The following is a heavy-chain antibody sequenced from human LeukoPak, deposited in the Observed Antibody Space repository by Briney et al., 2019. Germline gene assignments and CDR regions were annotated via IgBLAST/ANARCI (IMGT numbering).Heavy chain of an antibody. Sequence: SVKVSCKASGGTFSSYAISWVRQAPGQGLEWMGGIIPIFGTANYAQKFQGRVTITAGESTSTAYMELSSLRSEDTAVYYCARAPRGYNNSPSGSGGAFDIWGQGTMVTVSS. V-gene: IGHV1-69*01. CDR2: IIPIFGTA. CDR3: ARAPRGYNNSPSGSGGAFDI. D-gene: IGHD4-23*01. CDR1: GGTFSSYA. J-gene: IGHJ3*02.